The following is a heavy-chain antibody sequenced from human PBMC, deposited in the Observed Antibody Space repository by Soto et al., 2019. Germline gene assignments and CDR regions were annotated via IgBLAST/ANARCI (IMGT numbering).Heavy chain of an antibody. CDR1: GFTFSTYG. J-gene: IGHJ4*02. V-gene: IGHV3-30*18. Sequence: QVQLVESGGGVVQPGRSLRLSCAASGFTFSTYGMHWVRQAPGKGLEWVAVISYDGSNKDYADSVKGRFTISRDNSKNTLYLQMNSLSAEDTAVYYCAKDRRGSGWYYFDYWGQGTLVMVSS. D-gene: IGHD6-19*01. CDR3: AKDRRGSGWYYFDY. CDR2: ISYDGSNK.